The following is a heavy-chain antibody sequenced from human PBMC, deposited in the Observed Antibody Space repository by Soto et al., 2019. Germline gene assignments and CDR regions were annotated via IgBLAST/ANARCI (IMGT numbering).Heavy chain of an antibody. CDR2: ISGSGGST. CDR3: AKDRGAAAGTFDDYYFDY. CDR1: GFTFSSYA. J-gene: IGHJ4*02. V-gene: IGHV3-23*01. D-gene: IGHD6-13*01. Sequence: ESGGGLVQPGGSLRLSCAASGFTFSSYAMSWVRQAPGKGLEWVSAISGSGGSTYYADSVKGRFTISRDNSKNTLYLQMNSLRAEDTAVYYCAKDRGAAAGTFDDYYFDYWGQGTLVTVSS.